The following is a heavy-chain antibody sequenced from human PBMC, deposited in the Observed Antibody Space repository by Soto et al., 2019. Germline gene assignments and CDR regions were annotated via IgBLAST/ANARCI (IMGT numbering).Heavy chain of an antibody. CDR3: ARRITMVRGPYYYYALDV. CDR1: GFTVSDS. V-gene: IGHV3-48*02. J-gene: IGHJ6*02. D-gene: IGHD3-10*01. CDR2: ITSTSSTK. Sequence: PGESLKISCSVAGFTVSDSMSWVRQAPGKGLEWLSYITSTSSTKSYEDSVKGRFTISRDNAKNSLYLQMNSLRDEDTAVYYCARRITMVRGPYYYYALDVWGQGTTVTVSS.